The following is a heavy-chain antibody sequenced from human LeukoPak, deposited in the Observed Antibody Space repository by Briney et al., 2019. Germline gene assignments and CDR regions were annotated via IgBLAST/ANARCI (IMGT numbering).Heavy chain of an antibody. J-gene: IGHJ5*02. CDR2: IYPGDSDT. D-gene: IGHD3-10*01. V-gene: IGHV5-51*01. Sequence: GESLKISCKGSGYSFTGYWIGWVRQMPGKGLEWMGIIYPGDSDTRYSPSFQGQVTISADKSISTAYLQWSSLKASDTAMYYCARLLLWFGELVNWFDPWGQGTLVTVSS. CDR3: ARLLLWFGELVNWFDP. CDR1: GYSFTGYW.